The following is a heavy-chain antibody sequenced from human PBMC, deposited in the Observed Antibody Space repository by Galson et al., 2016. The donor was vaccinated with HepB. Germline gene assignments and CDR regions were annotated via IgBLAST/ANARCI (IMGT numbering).Heavy chain of an antibody. V-gene: IGHV4-30-2*01. CDR1: GGSISSGGYS. CDR2: IYHSGNT. CDR3: VRGHYNSYNWFDP. J-gene: IGHJ5*02. Sequence: TLSLTCAVSGGSISSGGYSWNWIRQPPGKGLECIGYIYHSGNTFYNPSLKSRVTISLDRSKNQFSLKLLTVTAADTAVYSCVRGHYNSYNWFDPWGQGTLVTVSS. D-gene: IGHD5-24*01.